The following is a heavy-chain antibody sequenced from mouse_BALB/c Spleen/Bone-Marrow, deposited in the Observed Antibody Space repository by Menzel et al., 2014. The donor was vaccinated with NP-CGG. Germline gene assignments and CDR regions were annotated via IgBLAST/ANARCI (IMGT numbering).Heavy chain of an antibody. D-gene: IGHD2-1*01. J-gene: IGHJ2*01. CDR3: ARSYGNYVDY. V-gene: IGHV1-7*01. Sequence: VQRVESGAELAKPGAPVKMSCKASGYTFTNYWMHWVKQRPGQGLEWIGYINPSTGYTDYNQKFKDKATLTADKSSSTAYMRLSSLTSEDSAVYYCARSYGNYVDYWGQGTTLTVSS. CDR2: INPSTGYT. CDR1: GYTFTNYW.